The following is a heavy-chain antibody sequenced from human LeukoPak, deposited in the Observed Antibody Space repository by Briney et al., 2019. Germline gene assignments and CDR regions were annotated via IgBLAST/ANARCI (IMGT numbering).Heavy chain of an antibody. V-gene: IGHV3-30*03. J-gene: IGHJ4*02. Sequence: PGGSLRLSCAASGFTFSSYGMHWVRQAPGKGLEWVAVISYDGSNRYYADSVKGRFTISRDNSKNTLYLQMNSLRAEDTAVYYCARGIAARPVDYWGQGTLATVSS. CDR3: ARGIAARPVDY. D-gene: IGHD6-6*01. CDR2: ISYDGSNR. CDR1: GFTFSSYG.